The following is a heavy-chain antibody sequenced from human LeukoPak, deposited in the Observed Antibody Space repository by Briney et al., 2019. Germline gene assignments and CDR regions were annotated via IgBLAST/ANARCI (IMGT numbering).Heavy chain of an antibody. CDR3: AKIPDTSGWYEFDY. CDR1: GFTFRTYG. Sequence: PGGSLRLSYAASGFTFRTYGMHWVRQAPGKGLEWVTFIQNDGSRKDYADSVKGRFAISRDNSKNTLYLQMNSLRAEDTAVYYCAKIPDTSGWYEFDYWGQGTLVTVSS. CDR2: IQNDGSRK. V-gene: IGHV3-30*02. D-gene: IGHD6-19*01. J-gene: IGHJ4*02.